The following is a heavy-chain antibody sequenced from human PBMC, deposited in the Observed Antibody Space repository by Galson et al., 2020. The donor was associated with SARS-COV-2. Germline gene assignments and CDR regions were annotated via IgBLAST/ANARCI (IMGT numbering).Heavy chain of an antibody. D-gene: IGHD6-19*01. V-gene: IGHV3-33*01. Sequence: GGSLRLSCAASGFTFSSYGMHWVRQAPGKGLEWVAVIWYDGSNKYYADSVKGRFTISRDNSKNTLYLQMNSLRAEDTAVYYCARASSGWFYGMDVWGQGTTVTVSS. CDR2: IWYDGSNK. CDR1: GFTFSSYG. CDR3: ARASSGWFYGMDV. J-gene: IGHJ6*02.